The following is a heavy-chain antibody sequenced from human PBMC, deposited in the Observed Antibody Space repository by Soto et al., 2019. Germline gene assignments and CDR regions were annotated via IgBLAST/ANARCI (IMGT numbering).Heavy chain of an antibody. Sequence: VQLVQSGAEVKRPGSSVKVSCKASGGTFSKYAVSWVRQVPGQGPEWMGGVIPIFGTPYYAPKFQGRVTIIADESTTTAYMELSSLTSDDTAVYYCARGGDEYSAARGLYGRDVWGPGTTVTISS. CDR2: VIPIFGTP. CDR3: ARGGDEYSAARGLYGRDV. V-gene: IGHV1-69*01. CDR1: GGTFSKYA. D-gene: IGHD5-12*01. J-gene: IGHJ6*02.